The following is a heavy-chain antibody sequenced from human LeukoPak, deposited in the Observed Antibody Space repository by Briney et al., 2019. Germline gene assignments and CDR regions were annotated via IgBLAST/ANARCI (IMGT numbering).Heavy chain of an antibody. CDR1: GFTFSSYG. Sequence: GGSLRLSCAASGFTFSSYGMHWVRQAPGKGLEWVAVISYDGSNKYYAASVKGRFTISRDNSKNTLYLQMNGLRVEDMAVYYCAKVRRIDYGTGREYYIDYWGQGTLVTVSS. CDR2: ISYDGSNK. D-gene: IGHD3-10*01. CDR3: AKVRRIDYGTGREYYIDY. V-gene: IGHV3-30*18. J-gene: IGHJ4*02.